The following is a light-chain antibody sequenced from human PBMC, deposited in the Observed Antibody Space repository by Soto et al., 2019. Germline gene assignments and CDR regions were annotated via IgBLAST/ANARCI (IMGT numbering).Light chain of an antibody. J-gene: IGKJ1*01. CDR1: QSVDIN. CDR2: GAS. Sequence: EIVLTQSPATLSVSPLEIVTLSFMASQSVDINLAWYQQKPGQAPRLLIYGASTRATGIPARFSGSGSGTEFTLTISSLQSEDFAVYYCQQYNDWPRTFGQGTKVDI. CDR3: QQYNDWPRT. V-gene: IGKV3-15*01.